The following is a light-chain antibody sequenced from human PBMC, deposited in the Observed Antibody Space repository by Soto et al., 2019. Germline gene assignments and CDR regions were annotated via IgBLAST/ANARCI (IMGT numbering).Light chain of an antibody. CDR1: QDISNY. V-gene: IGKV1-16*02. J-gene: IGKJ3*01. Sequence: DIQMTQSPSSLSASVGDRVTITCRASQDISNYLAWFQQKPGRPPKSLIYAASSLQSGVPSKFSGSGSGTDFTLTISSLQPEDFATYFCQQYNTYPFTFGPGTQVDIK. CDR2: AAS. CDR3: QQYNTYPFT.